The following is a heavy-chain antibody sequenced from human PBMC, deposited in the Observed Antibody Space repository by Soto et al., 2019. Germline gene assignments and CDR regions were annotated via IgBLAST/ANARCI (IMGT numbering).Heavy chain of an antibody. CDR1: GGSISSGGYS. CDR3: ARLLYYYDSSGYSPGAFDI. CDR2: IYHSGST. J-gene: IGHJ3*02. Sequence: SETLSLTCAVSGGSISSGGYSWSWIRQPPGKGLEWIGYIYHSGSTYYSPSLKSRVTISVDRSKNQFSLKLSSVTAADTAVYYCARLLYYYDSSGYSPGAFDIWDQGTMVTV. V-gene: IGHV4-30-2*01. D-gene: IGHD3-22*01.